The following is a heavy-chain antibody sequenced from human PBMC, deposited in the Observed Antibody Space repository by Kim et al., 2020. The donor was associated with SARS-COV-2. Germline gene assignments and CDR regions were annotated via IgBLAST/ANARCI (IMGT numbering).Heavy chain of an antibody. J-gene: IGHJ6*02. V-gene: IGHV3-30*18. CDR3: AKEGGSGSGRLGYYYYGMDV. Sequence: GGSLRLSCAASGFTFSSYGMHWVRQAPGKGLEWVAVISYDGSNKYYADSVKGRFTISRDNSKNTLYLQMNSLRAEDTAVYYCAKEGGSGSGRLGYYYYGMDVWGQGTTVTVSS. CDR1: GFTFSSYG. D-gene: IGHD3-10*01. CDR2: ISYDGSNK.